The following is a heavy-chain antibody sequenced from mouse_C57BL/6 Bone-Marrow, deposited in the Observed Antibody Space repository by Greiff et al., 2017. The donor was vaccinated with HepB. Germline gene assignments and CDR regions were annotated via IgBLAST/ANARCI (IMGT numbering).Heavy chain of an antibody. J-gene: IGHJ3*01. V-gene: IGHV1-4*01. CDR1: GYTFTSYT. CDR3: ARADDYDEVAY. CDR2: INPSSGYT. Sequence: VKLQQSGAELARPGASVTLSCKASGYTFTSYTMHWVKQRPGQGLEWIGYINPSSGYTKYNQKFKDKATLTADKSSSTAYMQLSSLTSEDSAVYYCARADDYDEVAYWGQGTLVTVSA. D-gene: IGHD2-4*01.